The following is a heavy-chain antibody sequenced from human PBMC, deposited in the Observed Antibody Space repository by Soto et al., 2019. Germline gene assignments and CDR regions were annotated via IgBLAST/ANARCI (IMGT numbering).Heavy chain of an antibody. CDR1: GGTFSSYA. CDR3: ARGGYDYVWGSYRTYGADAFDI. Sequence: QVQLVQSGAEVKKPGSSVKVSCKASGGTFSSYAISWVRQAPGQGLEWMGGIIPIFGTANYAQKFQGRVTITADESTSTAYMELSSVRSADTAVYYCARGGYDYVWGSYRTYGADAFDIWGQGTMVTVSS. D-gene: IGHD3-16*02. CDR2: IIPIFGTA. J-gene: IGHJ3*02. V-gene: IGHV1-69*01.